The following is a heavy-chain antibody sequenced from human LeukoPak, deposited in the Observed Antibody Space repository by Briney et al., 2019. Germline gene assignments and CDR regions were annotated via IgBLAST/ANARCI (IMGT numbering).Heavy chain of an antibody. J-gene: IGHJ4*02. Sequence: GASVKVSCKVSGYTLTELSMHWVRQAPGKGPEWMGGFDPEDGETIYAQKFQGRVTMTEDTSTDTAYMELSSLRSEDTAVYYCATGPMTQGFIDYWGQGTLVTVSS. CDR3: ATGPMTQGFIDY. V-gene: IGHV1-24*01. CDR2: FDPEDGET. D-gene: IGHD3-22*01. CDR1: GYTLTELS.